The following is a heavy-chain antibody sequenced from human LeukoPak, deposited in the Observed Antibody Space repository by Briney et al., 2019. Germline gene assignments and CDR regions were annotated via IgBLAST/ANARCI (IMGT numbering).Heavy chain of an antibody. CDR3: AKAFSFMTTVTD. J-gene: IGHJ4*02. CDR1: GFSFSTYV. CDR2: ISGSGGST. D-gene: IGHD4-17*01. Sequence: PGGSLRLSCAASGFSFSTYVMSWVRQAPGKGLEWVSAISGSGGSTYYADSVKGRFTISRDNSKNTLYLQMNSLRAEDTAVYYCAKAFSFMTTVTDWGQGTLVTVSS. V-gene: IGHV3-23*01.